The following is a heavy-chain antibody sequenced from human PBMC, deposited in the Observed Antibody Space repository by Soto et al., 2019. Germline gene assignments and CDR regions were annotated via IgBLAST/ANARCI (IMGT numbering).Heavy chain of an antibody. CDR1: GGSISSGGYY. CDR2: IYYSGST. CDR3: ARDAVGKRGSSYYNWFDP. J-gene: IGHJ5*02. D-gene: IGHD6-13*01. Sequence: SETLSLTCTVSGGSISSGGYYWSWIRQHPGKGLEWIGYIYYSGSTYYNPSLKSRVTISVDTSKNQFSLKLSSVTAADTAVYYCARDAVGKRGSSYYNWFDPWGQGTLVTVSS. V-gene: IGHV4-31*03.